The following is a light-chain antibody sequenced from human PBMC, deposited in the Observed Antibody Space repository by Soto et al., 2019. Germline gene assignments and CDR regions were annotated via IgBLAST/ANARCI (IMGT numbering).Light chain of an antibody. CDR2: DAS. V-gene: IGKV1-5*01. CDR3: HQYNTYSQT. J-gene: IGKJ1*01. Sequence: DIQMTQSPPTLSASVGDRVTLTCRASQSISGWLAWYQQKPGKAPKLLIYDASTLESGVPSRFSGSGSGTEFPLTISSLQPEDFATYYCHQYNTYSQTFGQGTKVEI. CDR1: QSISGW.